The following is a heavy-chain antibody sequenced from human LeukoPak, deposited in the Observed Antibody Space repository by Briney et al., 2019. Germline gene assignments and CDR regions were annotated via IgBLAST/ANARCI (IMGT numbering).Heavy chain of an antibody. CDR3: ARDGLLGGDWFDP. CDR2: INPSGGST. Sequence: ASVKVSCTASGQTFTGYYMHWVRQAPGQGLEWMGIINPSGGSTSYAQKFQGRVTMTRDASTSTVYMELSSLRSEDTAVYYCARDGLLGGDWFDPGGQGTLVTVSS. J-gene: IGHJ5*02. V-gene: IGHV1-46*01. D-gene: IGHD3-16*01. CDR1: GQTFTGYY.